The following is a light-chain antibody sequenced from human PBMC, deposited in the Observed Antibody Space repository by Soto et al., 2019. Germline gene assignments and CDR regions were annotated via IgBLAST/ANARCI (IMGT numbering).Light chain of an antibody. CDR3: QQSYSTPYT. Sequence: DIQMTQSPSSLSASVGDRVTITCRASQGISIYLNWYQQKPGKAPNLLISAASRLQSGVPSRFSDRGSGTDFTLTISSLQPEDFATYSCQQSYSTPYTFGQGTKLEVQ. CDR1: QGISIY. CDR2: AAS. V-gene: IGKV1-39*01. J-gene: IGKJ2*01.